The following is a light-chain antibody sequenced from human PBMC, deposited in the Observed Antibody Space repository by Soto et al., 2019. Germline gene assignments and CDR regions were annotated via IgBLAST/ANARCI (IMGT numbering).Light chain of an antibody. V-gene: IGKV1-27*01. CDR3: QKYNSAPYT. J-gene: IGKJ2*01. CDR1: QDISNY. Sequence: DIPMTQSPSSLSASVGDRVTITCRAGQDISNYLAWYQQKPGKVPKLLIYAASTLQSGVPSRFRGSGSGTDFTLTISSLQPEDIATYYCQKYNSAPYTFGQGTKLEIK. CDR2: AAS.